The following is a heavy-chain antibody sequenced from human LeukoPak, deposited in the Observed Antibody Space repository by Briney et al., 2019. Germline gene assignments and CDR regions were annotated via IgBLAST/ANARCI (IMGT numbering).Heavy chain of an antibody. J-gene: IGHJ3*02. CDR3: ARAIPLVGEWAQLHDAFDI. V-gene: IGHV1-18*01. D-gene: IGHD1-26*01. CDR1: GYTFTSYG. Sequence: GASVKVSCKASGYTFTSYGISWVRQAPGQGLEWVGWISAYNGDTNYAQKLQGRVTMTTDTSTSTAYMELRSLRSDDTAVYYCARAIPLVGEWAQLHDAFDIWGQGTMVTVSS. CDR2: ISAYNGDT.